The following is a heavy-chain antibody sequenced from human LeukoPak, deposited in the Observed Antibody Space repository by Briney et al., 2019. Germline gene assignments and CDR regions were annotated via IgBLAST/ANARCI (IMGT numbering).Heavy chain of an antibody. CDR2: IIPIFDTT. J-gene: IGHJ4*02. V-gene: IGHV1-69*05. CDR1: GGTFSNFP. D-gene: IGHD2-2*02. Sequence: SVKVSCKASGGTFSNFPISWVRQAPGQGLERMGGIIPIFDTTNYAQNFQGRVTITTDESTNTAYMELRSEDTAVYYCARDAGYCSATSCYTLDYWGQGTLVTVSS. CDR3: ARDAGYCSATSCYTLDY.